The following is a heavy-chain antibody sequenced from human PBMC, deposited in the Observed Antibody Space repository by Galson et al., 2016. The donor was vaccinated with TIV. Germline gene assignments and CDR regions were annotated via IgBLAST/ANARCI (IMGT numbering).Heavy chain of an antibody. V-gene: IGHV2-70*11. CDR3: ARISGYYDNSGYCIPSNFDS. J-gene: IGHJ4*02. CDR2: IDWDDDI. CDR1: GFALSGDSGMC. Sequence: PALVKPTQTLTLTCTFSGFALSGDSGMCVTWIRQPPGKALEWLGRIDWDDDIYYTYRTSLKTRLTISKDTSKNQVVLTLTNVDPVDTATYYCARISGYYDNSGYCIPSNFDSWGQGTLVTVSS. D-gene: IGHD3-22*01.